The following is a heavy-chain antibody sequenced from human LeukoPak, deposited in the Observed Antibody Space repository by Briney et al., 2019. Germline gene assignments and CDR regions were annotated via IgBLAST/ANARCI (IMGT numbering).Heavy chain of an antibody. CDR3: ARELAFGVPLGY. D-gene: IGHD3-3*01. V-gene: IGHV3-66*02. J-gene: IGHJ4*02. CDR1: GFTVSSNY. CDR2: IYSGGST. Sequence: PGGSLRLSCAASGFTVSSNYMSWVRQAPGKGLEWVSVIYSGGSTYYADSVKGRFAISRDNSKNTLYLQMNSLRAEDTAVYYCARELAFGVPLGYWGQGTLVTVSS.